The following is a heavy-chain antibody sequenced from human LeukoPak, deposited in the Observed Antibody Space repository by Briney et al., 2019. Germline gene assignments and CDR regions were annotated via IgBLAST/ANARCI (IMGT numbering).Heavy chain of an antibody. CDR1: GFTVSSNY. J-gene: IGHJ3*02. CDR3: ALRKYSSSPSAFEI. V-gene: IGHV3-53*01. CDR2: IYSGGTT. Sequence: PGGSLRLSCAASGFTVSSNYMSWVRQAPGKGLEWVSVIYSGGTTYYADSVKGRFTISRDNSKNTLYLQMNSLRAEDTAVYYCALRKYSSSPSAFEIWGQGTMVTVSS. D-gene: IGHD6-13*01.